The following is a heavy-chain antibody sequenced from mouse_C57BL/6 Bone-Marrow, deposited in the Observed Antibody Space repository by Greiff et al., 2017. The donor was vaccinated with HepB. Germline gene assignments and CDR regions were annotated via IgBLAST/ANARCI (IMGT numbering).Heavy chain of an antibody. CDR2: IYPRSGNN. Sequence: QVQLQQSGAELARPGASVKLSCKASGYTFTSYGISWVKQRTGQGLEWIGEIYPRSGNNYYNEKFKGKATLTADKSSSTAYMELRSLTSEDSAVYFCARIVATHYYAMDYWGQGTSVTVSS. J-gene: IGHJ4*01. CDR3: ARIVATHYYAMDY. D-gene: IGHD1-1*01. V-gene: IGHV1-81*01. CDR1: GYTFTSYG.